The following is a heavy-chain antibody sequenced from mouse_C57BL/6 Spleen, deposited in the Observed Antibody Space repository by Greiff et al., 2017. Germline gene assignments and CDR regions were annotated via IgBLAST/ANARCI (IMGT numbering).Heavy chain of an antibody. CDR2: ISNLAYSI. CDR1: GFTFSDYG. CDR3: ARHESNYEYFDV. V-gene: IGHV5-15*01. Sequence: EVNVVESGGGLVQPGGSLKLSCAASGFTFSDYGMAWVRQAPRKGPEWVAFISNLAYSIYYADPVTGRFTISRENAKNTLYLEMSSLRSEDTAMYYCARHESNYEYFDVWGTGTTVTVSS. D-gene: IGHD2-5*01. J-gene: IGHJ1*03.